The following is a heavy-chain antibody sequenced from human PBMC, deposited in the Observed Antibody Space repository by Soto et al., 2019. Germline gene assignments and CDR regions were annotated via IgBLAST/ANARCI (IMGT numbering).Heavy chain of an antibody. V-gene: IGHV3-13*01. CDR3: ARGAPYCSGGSCYRDY. D-gene: IGHD2-15*01. Sequence: SCAASGFTFSSYDMHWVRQATGKVLEWVSAIGTAGDTYYPGSVKGRFTISRENAKNSLYLQMNSLRAEDTAVYYCARGAPYCSGGSCYRDYWGQGTLVTVSS. CDR2: IGTAGDT. CDR1: GFTFSSYD. J-gene: IGHJ4*02.